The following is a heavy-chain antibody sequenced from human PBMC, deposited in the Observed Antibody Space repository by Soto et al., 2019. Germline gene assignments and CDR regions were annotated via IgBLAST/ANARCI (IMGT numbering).Heavy chain of an antibody. V-gene: IGHV3-23*01. Sequence: EVQLLESGGGLLQPGGSLRLSCAASGFTFNNFAMTSVRQAPGKGMEWVSTVRGSDGTTHYADSVKGRFTISRDNSKDTLYLQMNSLRVEDTAIYYCARNLGDGGDLDYWGQGTLVTVSS. J-gene: IGHJ4*02. CDR1: GFTFNNFA. CDR2: VRGSDGTT. D-gene: IGHD3-16*01. CDR3: ARNLGDGGDLDY.